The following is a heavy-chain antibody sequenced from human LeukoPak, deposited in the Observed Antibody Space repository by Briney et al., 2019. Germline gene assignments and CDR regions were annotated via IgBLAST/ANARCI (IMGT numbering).Heavy chain of an antibody. CDR2: ISGSGGST. V-gene: IGHV3-23*01. Sequence: GGSLRLSCAASGFTFSSYGMSWVRQAPGKGLEWVSAISGSGGSTYYADSVRGRFTISRDNSKNTLYLQMNSLRAEDTAVYYCAKGKGGYSSSFTDYWGQGTLVTVSS. D-gene: IGHD6-6*01. J-gene: IGHJ4*02. CDR3: AKGKGGYSSSFTDY. CDR1: GFTFSSYG.